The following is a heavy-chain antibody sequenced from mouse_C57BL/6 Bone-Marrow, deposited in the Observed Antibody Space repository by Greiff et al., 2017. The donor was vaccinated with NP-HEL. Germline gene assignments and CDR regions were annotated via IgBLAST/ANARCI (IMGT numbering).Heavy chain of an antibody. CDR2: INPNNGGT. Sequence: EVQLQESGPELVKPGASVKIPCKASGYTFTDYNMDWVKQSHGKSLEWIGDINPNNGGTIYNQKFKGKATLTVDKSSSTAYMELRSLTSEDTAVYYCARPRYYYGSSSYWYFDVWGTGTTVTVSS. CDR1: GYTFTDYN. V-gene: IGHV1-18*01. CDR3: ARPRYYYGSSSYWYFDV. J-gene: IGHJ1*03. D-gene: IGHD1-1*01.